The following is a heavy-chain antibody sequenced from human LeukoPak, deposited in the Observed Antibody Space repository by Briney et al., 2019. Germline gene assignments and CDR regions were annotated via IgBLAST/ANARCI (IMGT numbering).Heavy chain of an antibody. CDR3: AGAMGAAGSYYFDY. CDR2: INHSGST. J-gene: IGHJ4*02. D-gene: IGHD5-18*01. V-gene: IGHV4-34*01. CDR1: GGSFSGYN. Sequence: SETLSLTCAVYGGSFSGYNWSWVRQPPGKGLEWVGEINHSGSTNYNPSLKSRVTISVDTSKNQFSLKLSSVTAADTAVYYCAGAMGAAGSYYFDYWGQGTLVTVSS.